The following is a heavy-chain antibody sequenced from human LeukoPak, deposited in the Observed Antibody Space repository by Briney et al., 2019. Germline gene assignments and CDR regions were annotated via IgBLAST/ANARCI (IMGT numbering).Heavy chain of an antibody. CDR1: GCSISSSSYY. V-gene: IGHV4-39*01. D-gene: IGHD1-26*01. CDR2: IYYSGST. J-gene: IGHJ4*02. Sequence: SETLSLTCTVSGCSISSSSYYWGWIRQPPGKGLEWIGSIYYSGSTYYNPSLKSRVTISVDTSKNQFSLKLSSVTAADTAVYYCASGSVGATQNWGQGTLVTVSS. CDR3: ASGSVGATQN.